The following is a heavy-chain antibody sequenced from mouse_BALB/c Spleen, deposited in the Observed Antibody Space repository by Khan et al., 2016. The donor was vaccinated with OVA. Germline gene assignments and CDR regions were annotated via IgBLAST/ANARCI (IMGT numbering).Heavy chain of an antibody. Sequence: QVQLQQSGGDLMKPGASVKISCKATGYTFSSYWIEWVKQRPGHGLEWIGQIFPGSVSTTYNEKFKGKATFTADTSSTTAYMQLSSLTSEDSAVYYCARGGYGWFAYWGQGTLVTVSA. CDR1: GYTFSSYW. CDR2: IFPGSVST. CDR3: ARGGYGWFAY. V-gene: IGHV1-9*01. J-gene: IGHJ3*01. D-gene: IGHD2-2*01.